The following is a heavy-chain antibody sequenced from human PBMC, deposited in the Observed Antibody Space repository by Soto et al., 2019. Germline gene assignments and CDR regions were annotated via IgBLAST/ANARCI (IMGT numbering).Heavy chain of an antibody. V-gene: IGHV3-23*01. CDR1: GFTFSAYA. CDR3: AKFQGRGYCSSTSCADAFDI. J-gene: IGHJ3*02. CDR2: MTGSGGTT. Sequence: SGGSLRLSCAASGFTFSAYAMSWVRQAPGKGLEWVSGMTGSGGTTYYADSVKGRFTISRDNSKNTLYLQMNSLRAEDTAIYYCAKFQGRGYCSSTSCADAFDIWGLGTMVTVSS. D-gene: IGHD2-2*01.